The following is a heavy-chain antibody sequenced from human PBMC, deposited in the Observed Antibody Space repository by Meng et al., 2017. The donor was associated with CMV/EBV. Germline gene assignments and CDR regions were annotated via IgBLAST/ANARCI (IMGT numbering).Heavy chain of an antibody. Sequence: GSLRLSCTVSGGSISSSSSYWGWIRQPPGKGLEWIGSIYYSGSTYYNPSLKSRVTISVDKSKNQFSLKLSSVTAADTAVYYCARKYYDFWSGYWGYGMDVWGQGTTVTVSS. D-gene: IGHD3-3*01. CDR2: IYYSGST. J-gene: IGHJ6*02. V-gene: IGHV4-39*07. CDR1: GGSISSSSSY. CDR3: ARKYYDFWSGYWGYGMDV.